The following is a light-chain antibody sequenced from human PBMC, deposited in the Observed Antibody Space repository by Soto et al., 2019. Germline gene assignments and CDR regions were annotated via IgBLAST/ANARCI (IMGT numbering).Light chain of an antibody. CDR2: KVS. V-gene: IGKV2-30*01. CDR3: MQGTHWPWT. J-gene: IGKJ1*01. Sequence: DVVMTQSPLSLPVTLGQPASISCRSSQSLVYTDGNTYLSWFQQRPGQSPRRLIYKVSNRDSGVPDRFSGSGSVTDFTLKISRVEAEDVGVYYCMQGTHWPWTFGQGTKVEIK. CDR1: QSLVYTDGNTY.